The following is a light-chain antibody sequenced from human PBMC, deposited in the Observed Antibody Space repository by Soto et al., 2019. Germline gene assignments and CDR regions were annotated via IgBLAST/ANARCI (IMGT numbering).Light chain of an antibody. CDR3: ALYLGSGTWV. Sequence: QTVVTQEPSFSVSPGGTVTLTCGLISDSVSTNHYPSWYQQTPGQAPRTLVYNTNTRSSGVPDRFSGSILGNKAALTITGAQADDECNYYCALYLGSGTWVFGSGTKVTV. J-gene: IGLJ1*01. CDR1: SDSVSTNHY. CDR2: NTN. V-gene: IGLV8-61*01.